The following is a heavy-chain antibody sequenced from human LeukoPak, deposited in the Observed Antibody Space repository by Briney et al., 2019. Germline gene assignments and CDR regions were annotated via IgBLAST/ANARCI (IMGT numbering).Heavy chain of an antibody. J-gene: IGHJ4*02. Sequence: GGSLRLSCAASGFTFRSYWMHWVRQAPGKGLVWVSRINSDGSSTSYADSVKGRFTISRDGAKNTLYLQMNSLRAEDTAVYYCARYYGSGSYAVDYWGQGTLVTVSS. CDR2: INSDGSST. CDR3: ARYYGSGSYAVDY. D-gene: IGHD3-10*01. V-gene: IGHV3-74*01. CDR1: GFTFRSYW.